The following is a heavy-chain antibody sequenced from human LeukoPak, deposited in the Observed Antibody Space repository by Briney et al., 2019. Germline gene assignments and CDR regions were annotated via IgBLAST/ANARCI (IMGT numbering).Heavy chain of an antibody. D-gene: IGHD7-27*01. V-gene: IGHV3-7*01. CDR3: ARHVGISF. CDR2: IREDGTEK. CDR1: GFTFSGAW. Sequence: GGSLRLTCTASGFTFSGAWMTWVRQAPGKGLEWVANIREDGTEKNYVDSVKGRFTISRDNAKNSLFLQMSNLRDDDTAIYYCARHVGISFWGQGTLVTVSS. J-gene: IGHJ4*02.